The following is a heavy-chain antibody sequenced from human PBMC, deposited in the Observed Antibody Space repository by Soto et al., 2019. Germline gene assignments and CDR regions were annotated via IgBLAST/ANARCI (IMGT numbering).Heavy chain of an antibody. D-gene: IGHD3-10*01. V-gene: IGHV3-48*01. CDR1: GFTFSSYS. CDR3: AATSTPFYAWFGELLYDY. J-gene: IGHJ4*02. Sequence: GGSLRLSCAASGFTFSSYSMNWVRQAPGKGLEWVSYISSSSSTIYYADSVKGRFTISRDNAKNSLYLQMNSLRAEDTAVYYCAATSTPFYAWFGELLYDYWGQGTLVTVSS. CDR2: ISSSSSTI.